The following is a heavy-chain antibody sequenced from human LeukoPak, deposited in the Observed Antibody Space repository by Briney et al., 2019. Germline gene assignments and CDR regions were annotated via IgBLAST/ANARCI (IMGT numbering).Heavy chain of an antibody. CDR1: GGSISSSSYY. J-gene: IGHJ5*02. CDR3: ARVSLAVASSWFDP. V-gene: IGHV4-39*07. CDR2: IYYSGST. D-gene: IGHD6-19*01. Sequence: SETLSLTCTVSGGSISSSSYYWGWIRQPPGKGLEWIGSIYYSGSTYYNPSLKSRVTISVDTSKNQFSLNLSSVTAADTAVYYCARVSLAVASSWFDPWGQGTLVTVSS.